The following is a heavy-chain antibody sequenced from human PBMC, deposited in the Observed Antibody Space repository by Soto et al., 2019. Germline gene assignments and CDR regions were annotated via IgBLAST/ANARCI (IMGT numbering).Heavy chain of an antibody. CDR2: IRNQSYSGAT. J-gene: IGHJ4*02. V-gene: IGHV3-49*04. CDR1: GFTFENYA. Sequence: PGGSLRLSCTVSGFTFENYAISWVRQAPGKGLEWVGLIRNQSYSGATEYAASFKGRFTVSRDDSKNIAYLQMSSLKTEDSAVYYCARAESPNVAYFFDSWGQGTLVTSPQ. D-gene: IGHD3-10*01. CDR3: ARAESPNVAYFFDS.